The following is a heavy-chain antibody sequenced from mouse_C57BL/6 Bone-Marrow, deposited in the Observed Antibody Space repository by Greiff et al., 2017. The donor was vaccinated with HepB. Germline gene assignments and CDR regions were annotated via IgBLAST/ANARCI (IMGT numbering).Heavy chain of an antibody. D-gene: IGHD1-1*01. Sequence: QVQLQQSGAELARPGASVKLSCKASGYTFTSYGISWVKQRTGQGLEWIGVIYPRSGNTYYNEKFKGKATLTADKSSSTAYMELRSLTSEDSAVYFCARSGITRAYWGQGTLVTVSA. CDR1: GYTFTSYG. CDR2: IYPRSGNT. J-gene: IGHJ3*01. V-gene: IGHV1-81*01. CDR3: ARSGITRAY.